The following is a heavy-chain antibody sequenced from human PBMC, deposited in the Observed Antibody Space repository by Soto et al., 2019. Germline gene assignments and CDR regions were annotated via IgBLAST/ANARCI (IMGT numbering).Heavy chain of an antibody. J-gene: IGHJ6*02. V-gene: IGHV4-30-4*01. CDR3: VRDFPPPTLPRRYYYYGMGV. CDR1: GGSISSGDYY. Sequence: SETLSLTCTVSGGSISSGDYYWSWIRQPPGKGLERIGYIYYSGSTYYNPSLKSLVTISVDTTKNQFSLKLSTVTAADTAVYYCVRDFPPPTLPRRYYYYGMGVWGQGTKVTVPS. CDR2: IYYSGST.